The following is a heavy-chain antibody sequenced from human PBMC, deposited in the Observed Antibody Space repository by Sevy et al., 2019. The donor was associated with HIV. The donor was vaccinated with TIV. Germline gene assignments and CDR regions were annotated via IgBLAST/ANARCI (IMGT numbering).Heavy chain of an antibody. CDR1: GFTFSSYW. D-gene: IGHD6-13*01. CDR2: ISYDGSNK. J-gene: IGHJ5*02. CDR3: ARERSIAAAGTRSGWFDP. V-gene: IGHV3-30-3*01. Sequence: GGSLRLSCAASGFTFSSYWMHWVRQVPGKGLEWVAVISYDGSNKYYADSVKGRFTISRDNSKNTLYLQMNSLRAEDTAVYYCARERSIAAAGTRSGWFDPWGQGTLVTVSS.